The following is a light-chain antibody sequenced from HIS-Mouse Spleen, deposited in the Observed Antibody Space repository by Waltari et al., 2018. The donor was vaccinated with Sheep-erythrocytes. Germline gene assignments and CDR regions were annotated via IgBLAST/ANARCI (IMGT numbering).Light chain of an antibody. Sequence: QSALTQPRSVSGSPGQSVPLSCTGTSSDVGGYTSVHWYQQHPGKAPKLMIYDVSKRPSGVPDRFSGSKSGNTASLTISGLQAEDEADYYCCSYAGSYNHVFATGTKVTVL. CDR2: DVS. CDR1: SSDVGGYTS. CDR3: CSYAGSYNHV. V-gene: IGLV2-11*01. J-gene: IGLJ1*01.